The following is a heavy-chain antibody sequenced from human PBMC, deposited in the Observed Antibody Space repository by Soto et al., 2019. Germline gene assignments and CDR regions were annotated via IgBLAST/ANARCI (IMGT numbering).Heavy chain of an antibody. Sequence: QVQLVESGGGVVQPGRSLRLSCAASGFTFSSYGMHWVRQAPGKGLEWVAVIAYDGSNKHYADSVKGRLTISRDNSKNTLYLPMNSLVAEETAVYYCGKGPVRYCGYGEDYFDYWGQGTLVTVSS. J-gene: IGHJ4*02. D-gene: IGHD5-12*01. V-gene: IGHV3-30*18. CDR3: GKGPVRYCGYGEDYFDY. CDR1: GFTFSSYG. CDR2: IAYDGSNK.